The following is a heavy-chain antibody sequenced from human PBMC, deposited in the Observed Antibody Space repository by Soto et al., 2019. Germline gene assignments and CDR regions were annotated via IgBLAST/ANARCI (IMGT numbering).Heavy chain of an antibody. D-gene: IGHD6-13*01. Sequence: AASVKVSCKASGYTFTGYYMHWVRQAPGQGLEWMGWINPNSGGTNYAQKFQGWVTMTRGTSISTAYMELSRLRSDDTAVYYCARGEAAAGTHVYYYYYGMDVWGQGTTVTVSS. CDR2: INPNSGGT. J-gene: IGHJ6*02. V-gene: IGHV1-2*04. CDR1: GYTFTGYY. CDR3: ARGEAAAGTHVYYYYYGMDV.